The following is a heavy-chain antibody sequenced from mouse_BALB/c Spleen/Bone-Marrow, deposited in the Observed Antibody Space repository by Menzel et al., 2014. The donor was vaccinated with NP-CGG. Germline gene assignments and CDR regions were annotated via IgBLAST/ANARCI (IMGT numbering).Heavy chain of an antibody. CDR1: GYTFTSYW. CDR2: IYPSTGYT. V-gene: IGHV1-7*01. CDR3: ARDDYAY. D-gene: IGHD2-4*01. Sequence: QVQLKESGAELAEPGASVKMSCKASGYTFTSYWMHWVKQRPGQGLEWIGYIYPSTGYTEYNQKFKDKVTLTADKSSSTAYMQLSSLTSEDSAVYYCARDDYAYWGQGTLVTVSA. J-gene: IGHJ3*01.